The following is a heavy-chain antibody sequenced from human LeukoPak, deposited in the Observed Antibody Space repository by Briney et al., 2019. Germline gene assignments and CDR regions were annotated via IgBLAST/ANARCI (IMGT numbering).Heavy chain of an antibody. CDR3: ARDRSVCSSTSCYKYAFDI. D-gene: IGHD2-2*02. CDR2: ISSSGSYI. J-gene: IGHJ3*02. V-gene: IGHV3-21*01. Sequence: GGSLRLSCAASGFIFSSYSINWVRQAPGKGLEWVSSISSSGSYIYYADSVKGRFTISRDNAKNSLYLQMNSLRAEDTAVYYCARDRSVCSSTSCYKYAFDIWGQGTMVTVSS. CDR1: GFIFSSYS.